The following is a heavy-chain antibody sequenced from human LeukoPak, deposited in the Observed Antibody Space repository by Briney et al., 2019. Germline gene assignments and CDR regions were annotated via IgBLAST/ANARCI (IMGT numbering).Heavy chain of an antibody. CDR2: IRYDGSNK. Sequence: GGSLRLSCAASGFTFSSYGMHWVRQAPGKGLEWVAFIRYDGSNKYYADSVKGRFTISRDNSKNTLYLQMNSLRAEDTAVYYCAKDYKDKSGYYPDYYYYYMDVWGKGTAVTVSS. CDR3: AKDYKDKSGYYPDYYYYYMDV. CDR1: GFTFSSYG. J-gene: IGHJ6*03. V-gene: IGHV3-30*02. D-gene: IGHD3-22*01.